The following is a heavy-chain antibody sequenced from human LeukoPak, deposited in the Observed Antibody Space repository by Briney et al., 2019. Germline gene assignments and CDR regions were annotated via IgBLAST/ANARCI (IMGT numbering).Heavy chain of an antibody. D-gene: IGHD1-1*01. CDR2: IYYSGST. CDR1: GGSISSYY. CDR3: ARLLERRTLTTFFDY. V-gene: IGHV4-59*08. Sequence: SETLSLTCTVSGGSISSYYWSWVRQPPGKGLEWIGYIYYSGSTNYNPSLKSRVTISVDTSKNQFSLKLSSVTAADTAVYYCARLLERRTLTTFFDYWGQGTLVTVSS. J-gene: IGHJ4*02.